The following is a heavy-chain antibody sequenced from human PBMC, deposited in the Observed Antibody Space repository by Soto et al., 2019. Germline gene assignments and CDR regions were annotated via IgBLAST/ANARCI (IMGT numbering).Heavy chain of an antibody. D-gene: IGHD6-13*01. CDR3: ARGGSISAPGCGPYY. J-gene: IGHJ4*02. Sequence: ASVKVSCKASGYTFNNYFLHWVRQAPGQGLEWMGVINPSSGSTNYAQKFQGRVIVTSDTSTSTVYMELSSLRSEETAVYSCARGGSISAPGCGPYYWGQGTLVTVSS. V-gene: IGHV1-46*02. CDR2: INPSSGST. CDR1: GYTFNNYF.